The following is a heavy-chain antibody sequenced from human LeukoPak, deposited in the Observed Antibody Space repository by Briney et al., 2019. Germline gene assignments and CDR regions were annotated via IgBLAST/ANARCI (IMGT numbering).Heavy chain of an antibody. CDR2: IYSGGST. D-gene: IGHD3-22*01. Sequence: SGGSLRLSCAASGFTVSSNYMSWVRQAPGKGLEWVSVIYSGGSTYYADSVKGRFTISRHNPKNTLYLQMNSLRAEDTAVYYCARSRHYYDSTGYYEYDYWGQGTLVTVSS. V-gene: IGHV3-53*04. CDR1: GFTVSSNY. CDR3: ARSRHYYDSTGYYEYDY. J-gene: IGHJ4*02.